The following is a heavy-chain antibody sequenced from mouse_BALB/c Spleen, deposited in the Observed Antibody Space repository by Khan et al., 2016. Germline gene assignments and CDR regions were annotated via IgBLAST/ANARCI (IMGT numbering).Heavy chain of an antibody. CDR2: ISYDGYN. CDR1: GYSITSGYF. Sequence: QLEESGPGLVKPSQSLSLTCSVTGYSITSGYFWNWIRQFPGNKLEWMGYISYDGYNDYNLSLKNRISITRDTSKNQFFLKLNSVTTEDTATYYCARDGYDGWFAYWGQGTLVTVSA. J-gene: IGHJ3*01. D-gene: IGHD2-2*01. CDR3: ARDGYDGWFAY. V-gene: IGHV3-6*02.